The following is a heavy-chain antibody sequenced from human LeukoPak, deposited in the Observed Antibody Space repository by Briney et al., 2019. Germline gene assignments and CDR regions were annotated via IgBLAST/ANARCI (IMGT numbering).Heavy chain of an antibody. Sequence: GGSLRLSCAASGFTVSSNYMSWVRQAPGKGLEWVSVIYSGGSTYYADSVKGRFAISRDNSKNTLYLQMNSLRAEDTAVYYCARGDYYYDSSGYSHVDAFDIWGQGTMVTVSS. D-gene: IGHD3-22*01. V-gene: IGHV3-66*01. J-gene: IGHJ3*02. CDR2: IYSGGST. CDR3: ARGDYYYDSSGYSHVDAFDI. CDR1: GFTVSSNY.